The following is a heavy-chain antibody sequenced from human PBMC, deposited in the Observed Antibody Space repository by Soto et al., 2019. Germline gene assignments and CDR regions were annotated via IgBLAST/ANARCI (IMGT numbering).Heavy chain of an antibody. V-gene: IGHV1-69*13. D-gene: IGHD1-26*01. CDR2: IIPIFGTA. J-gene: IGHJ4*02. CDR1: GGTFSSYA. CDR3: ARDSGSYSTPPRGY. Sequence: SAQVSCKASGGTFSSYAISWVRQAPGQGLEWMGGIIPIFGTANYAQKFEGRVTSTADESTSTAYMELSSLRSEDTAVYYCARDSGSYSTPPRGYWGQGTLVTVSS.